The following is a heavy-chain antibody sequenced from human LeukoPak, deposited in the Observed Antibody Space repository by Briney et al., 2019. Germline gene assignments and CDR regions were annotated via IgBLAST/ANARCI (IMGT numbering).Heavy chain of an antibody. V-gene: IGHV4-38-2*02. CDR2: IYYSGST. CDR3: ARDGSARPFDY. J-gene: IGHJ4*02. CDR1: GYSISSGYY. Sequence: SETLSLTRTVSGYSISSGYYWGWIRPPPGKGLEWIGSIYYSGSTYYNPSLKSRVTISVDTSKNQFSLKLSSVTAADTAVYYCARDGSARPFDYWGQGTLVTVSS. D-gene: IGHD3-10*01.